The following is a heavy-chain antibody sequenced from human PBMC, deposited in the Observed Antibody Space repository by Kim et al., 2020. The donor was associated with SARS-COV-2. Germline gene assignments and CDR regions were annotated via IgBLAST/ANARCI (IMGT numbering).Heavy chain of an antibody. D-gene: IGHD2-2*01. CDR3: ARWYCSSTTCYGFYYYG. CDR1: GFTFSSYE. Sequence: GGSLRLSCAASGFTFSSYEMNWVRQAPGKGLEWVSFISSSGDSIQYADSVKGRFTISRDNAKNSLYLQMNSLRAEATGVYYCARWYCSSTTCYGFYYYG. J-gene: IGHJ6*01. CDR2: ISSSGDSI. V-gene: IGHV3-48*03.